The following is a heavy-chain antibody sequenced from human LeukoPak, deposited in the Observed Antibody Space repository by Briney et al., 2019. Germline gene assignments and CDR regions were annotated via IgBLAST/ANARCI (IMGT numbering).Heavy chain of an antibody. J-gene: IGHJ3*02. CDR2: ISRGGTYI. CDR1: GFTFSSYS. CDR3: ARMDNWNARGDRGDAFEI. V-gene: IGHV3-21*01. Sequence: GGSLRLSCAASGFTFSSYSMNWVRQAPGKGLEWGSSISRGGTYIYYADSVQGRFTISRDNAKNSLYLQMNSLRAEDTAIYYCARMDNWNARGDRGDAFEIWGQGTMVTVSS. D-gene: IGHD1-1*01.